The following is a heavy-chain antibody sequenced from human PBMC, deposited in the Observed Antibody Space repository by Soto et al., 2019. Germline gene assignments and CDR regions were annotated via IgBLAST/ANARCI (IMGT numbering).Heavy chain of an antibody. CDR1: GYTFTSYY. CDR3: ARGHGDYIGGLDV. Sequence: QVQMVQSGAEVKKPGASVKVSCKASGYTFTSYYMHWVRQAPGQGLEWMGIIHPSGGSTSYAHKFQGRVNITRDTYPSTVYMKLSSLRSEDTAVYYCARGHGDYIGGLDVWGQGTTVTVSS. D-gene: IGHD4-17*01. CDR2: IHPSGGST. J-gene: IGHJ6*02. V-gene: IGHV1-46*03.